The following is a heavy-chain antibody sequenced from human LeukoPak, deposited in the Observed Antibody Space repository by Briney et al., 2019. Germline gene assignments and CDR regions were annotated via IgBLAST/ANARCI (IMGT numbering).Heavy chain of an antibody. V-gene: IGHV1-46*01. Sequence: ASVKVSCKASGCTFTSYYMHWVRQAPGQGLEWMGIINPSGGSTSYAQKFQGRVTMTRDTSTSTVYMELSSLRSEDTAVYYCARVYKGNWFDPWGQGTLVTVSS. CDR1: GCTFTSYY. CDR3: ARVYKGNWFDP. CDR2: INPSGGST. J-gene: IGHJ5*02. D-gene: IGHD1-1*01.